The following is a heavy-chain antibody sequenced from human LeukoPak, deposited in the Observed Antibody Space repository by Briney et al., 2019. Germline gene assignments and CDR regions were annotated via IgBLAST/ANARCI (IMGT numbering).Heavy chain of an antibody. CDR1: GFTFSGYA. Sequence: PGGSLRLSCAASGFTFSGYAMNWVRQAPGKGLKWVSTISDSGANTYYADSVRGRFTISRDNSKNTLYLQKNSLRADDTAIYYCAKSMTLQWRGFFDLWGRGTHVTVSS. J-gene: IGHJ2*01. CDR2: ISDSGANT. V-gene: IGHV3-23*01. CDR3: AKSMTLQWRGFFDL. D-gene: IGHD6-19*01.